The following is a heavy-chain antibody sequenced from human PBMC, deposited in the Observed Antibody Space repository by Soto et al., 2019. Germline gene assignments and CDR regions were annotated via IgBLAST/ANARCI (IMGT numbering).Heavy chain of an antibody. CDR1: GGSISSGGYY. Sequence: SETLSLTCTVSGGSISSGGYYWSWIRQHPGKGLERIGYIYYSGSTYYNPSLKSRVTLSVDTSKNQFSLKLSSVTAADTAVYYCARASVILVVSASWVLWPKTEKVWFDPWGQGTLVTVSS. V-gene: IGHV4-31*03. CDR2: IYYSGST. CDR3: ARASVILVVSASWVLWPKTEKVWFDP. D-gene: IGHD2-2*01. J-gene: IGHJ5*02.